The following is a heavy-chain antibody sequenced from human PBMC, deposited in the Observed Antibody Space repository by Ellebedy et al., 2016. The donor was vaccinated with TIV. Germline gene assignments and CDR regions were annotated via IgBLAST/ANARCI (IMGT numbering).Heavy chain of an antibody. Sequence: GESLKISCAASGFTFSSYGIHWVRQAPGKGLEWVAVISYDGRHKYYADSVKGRFTISRDNSKNTLYLQMNSLRAEDTAVYYCAKEDSWAQWLITYFDYWGQGTLVTVSS. CDR2: ISYDGRHK. CDR1: GFTFSSYG. J-gene: IGHJ4*02. CDR3: AKEDSWAQWLITYFDY. V-gene: IGHV3-30*02. D-gene: IGHD6-19*01.